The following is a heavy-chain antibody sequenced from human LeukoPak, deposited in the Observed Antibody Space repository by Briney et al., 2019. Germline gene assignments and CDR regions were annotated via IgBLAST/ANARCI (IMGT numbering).Heavy chain of an antibody. CDR3: ARDRLKTNNCFDP. CDR2: IWYDGSNK. D-gene: IGHD1-14*01. CDR1: GFTFSSYG. V-gene: IGHV3-33*01. Sequence: GRSLRLSCAASGFTFSSYGMHWVRQAPGKGLEWVAVIWYDGSNKYYADSVKGRFTISRDNSKNTLYLQMNSLRAEDTAVYYCARDRLKTNNCFDPWGQGTLVTVSS. J-gene: IGHJ5*02.